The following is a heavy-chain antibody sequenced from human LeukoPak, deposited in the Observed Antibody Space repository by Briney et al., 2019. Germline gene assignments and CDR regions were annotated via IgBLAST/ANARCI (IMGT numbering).Heavy chain of an antibody. CDR2: INHSGST. V-gene: IGHV4-34*01. D-gene: IGHD2-15*01. CDR1: GGSISSYY. J-gene: IGHJ4*02. Sequence: SETLSLTCTVSGGSISSYYWSWIRQPPGKGLEWIGEINHSGSTNYNPSLKSRVTISVDTSKSQFSLKLSSVTAADTAVYYCARRLRYCSGGSCYSDYFDYWGQGTLVTVSS. CDR3: ARRLRYCSGGSCYSDYFDY.